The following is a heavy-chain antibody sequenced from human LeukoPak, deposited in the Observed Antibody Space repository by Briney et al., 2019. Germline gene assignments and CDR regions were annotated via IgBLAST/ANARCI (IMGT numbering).Heavy chain of an antibody. V-gene: IGHV1-18*01. J-gene: IGHJ4*02. CDR2: ISAYNGNT. D-gene: IGHD3-10*01. CDR1: VYTFTIYG. Sequence: GASVTVSFTSSVYTFTIYGISGVGQAPGQGREWMGWISAYNGNTNYAQKLQGRVTMTTDTSTSTAYMELRSLRSDDTAVYYCATGSGSLGYWGQGTLVTVSS. CDR3: ATGSGSLGY.